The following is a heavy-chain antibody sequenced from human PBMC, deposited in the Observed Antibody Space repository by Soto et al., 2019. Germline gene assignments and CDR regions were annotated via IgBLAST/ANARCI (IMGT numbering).Heavy chain of an antibody. CDR1: GGTFSTYS. CDR3: ARGATHGSSWYFWFDP. V-gene: IGHV1-69*01. CDR2: IIPLFGTT. J-gene: IGHJ5*02. Sequence: QMQLVQSGAEVMMPGSSVKVSCKASGGTFSTYSINWVRQAPGQGLEWMGGIIPLFGTTNYAQKFKGRVTITADESTSTAYMELSSLRAEDAAVYYCARGATHGSSWYFWFDPWCQGTLVTVSS. D-gene: IGHD6-13*01.